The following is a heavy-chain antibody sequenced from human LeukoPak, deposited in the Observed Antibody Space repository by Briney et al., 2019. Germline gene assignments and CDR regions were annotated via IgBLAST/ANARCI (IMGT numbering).Heavy chain of an antibody. D-gene: IGHD6-6*01. CDR2: IIPFLGTP. CDR3: ATTGQLVPDYYHYYMDV. CDR1: GGTFNRYG. Sequence: SVKVSCKASGGTFNRYGFTWVRQAPGQGLEWMGGIIPFLGTPNYAQKFQGRVTITTDESTSTAYMEVSSLTSEDTAVYYRATTGQLVPDYYHYYMDVWGLGTTVTVSS. J-gene: IGHJ6*03. V-gene: IGHV1-69*05.